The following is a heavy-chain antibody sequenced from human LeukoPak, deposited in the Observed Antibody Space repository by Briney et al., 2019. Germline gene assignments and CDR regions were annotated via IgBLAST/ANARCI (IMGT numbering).Heavy chain of an antibody. CDR1: GFTFSSYA. CDR3: AKGLLWFGELGPYNWFDP. Sequence: GGSLRLSCAASGFTFSSYAMCWVRQAPGKGLEWVSAISGSGGSTYYADSVKGRFTISRDNSKNTLYLQMNSLRAEDTAVYYCAKGLLWFGELGPYNWFDPWGQGTLVTVSS. CDR2: ISGSGGST. V-gene: IGHV3-23*01. D-gene: IGHD3-10*01. J-gene: IGHJ5*02.